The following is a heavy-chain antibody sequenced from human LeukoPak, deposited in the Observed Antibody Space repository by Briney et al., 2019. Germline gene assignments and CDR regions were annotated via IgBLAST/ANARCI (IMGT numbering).Heavy chain of an antibody. CDR2: IKDDGSEE. CDR1: GFNFNNYW. J-gene: IGHJ4*02. CDR3: ARVGRYCSSTSCYVDY. D-gene: IGHD2-2*01. V-gene: IGHV3-7*01. Sequence: AGGSLRLSCAASGFNFNNYWMSWLRQAPGKGLEWVANIKDDGSEEYYVDSVKGRFTISRDNSKNTLYLQMNSLRAEDTAVYYCARVGRYCSSTSCYVDYWGQGTLVTVSS.